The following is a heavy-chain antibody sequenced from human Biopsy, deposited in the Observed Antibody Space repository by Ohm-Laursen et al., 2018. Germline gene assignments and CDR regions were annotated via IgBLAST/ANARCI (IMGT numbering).Heavy chain of an antibody. CDR3: TRGGYYYDSLAYYYWFDP. V-gene: IGHV1-2*02. CDR1: GCTFTGYH. D-gene: IGHD3-22*01. CDR2: INAKTGDT. J-gene: IGHJ5*02. Sequence: SSVKVSCKASGCTFTGYHVHWVRQAPGQGLEWMGWINAKTGDTNYAQKFQGRVTMTRDTSISTAYVDLSSLRSDDTAVYYCTRGGYYYDSLAYYYWFDPWGQGTLVTVSS.